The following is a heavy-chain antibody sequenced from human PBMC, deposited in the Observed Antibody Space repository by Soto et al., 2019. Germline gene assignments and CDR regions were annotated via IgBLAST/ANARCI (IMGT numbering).Heavy chain of an antibody. D-gene: IGHD4-17*01. CDR3: ARDIWEVDYADYGLSF. CDR2: ISYDGSNK. CDR1: GVTFSSYS. V-gene: IGHV3-30-3*01. Sequence: GGSLRLSCAASGVTFSSYSMHWVRQAPGKGLEWVAVISYDGSNKYYADSVKGRFTISRDNSKNTLYLQMNSLRAEDTAVYYCARDIWEVDYADYGLSFWGQGTLVTVSS. J-gene: IGHJ4*02.